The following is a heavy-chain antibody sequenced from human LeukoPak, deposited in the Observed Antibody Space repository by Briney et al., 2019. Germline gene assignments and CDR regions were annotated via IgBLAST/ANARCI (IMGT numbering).Heavy chain of an antibody. V-gene: IGHV3-48*02. Sequence: GGSLRLSCAASGFTFSTYSMSWVRQAPGKGLEWVSFITGSSNTIYYADSVKGRFTISRDNAKNSLYLQMNSLRDEDTAVYYCASASGGRGGFDIWGQGTMVTVSS. CDR2: ITGSSNTI. J-gene: IGHJ3*02. CDR1: GFTFSTYS. CDR3: ASASGGRGGFDI. D-gene: IGHD2-15*01.